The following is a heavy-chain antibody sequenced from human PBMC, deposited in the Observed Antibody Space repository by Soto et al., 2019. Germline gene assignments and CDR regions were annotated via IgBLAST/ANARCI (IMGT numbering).Heavy chain of an antibody. V-gene: IGHV4-61*01. CDR3: ARGADLEHYDDGSGAPPRYYFDY. Sequence: SETLSLTCTVSGGSVSSGSYYWSWIRQPPGKGLEWIGYIYYSGSTNYNPSLKSRVTISVDTSKNQFSLKLSSVTAADTAVYYCARGADLEHYDDGSGAPPRYYFDYWGQGTLVTVSS. J-gene: IGHJ4*02. CDR1: GGSVSSGSYY. CDR2: IYYSGST. D-gene: IGHD3-22*01.